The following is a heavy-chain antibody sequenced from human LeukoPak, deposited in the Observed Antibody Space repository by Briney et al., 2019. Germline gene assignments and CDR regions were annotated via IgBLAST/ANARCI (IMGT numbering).Heavy chain of an antibody. CDR1: GFTFNRYA. V-gene: IGHV3-30*02. CDR2: IRYDGSEK. CDR3: AKAYSTYSFGYPDAFDM. J-gene: IGHJ3*02. Sequence: GGSLRLSCAASGFTFNRYAMHWVRQAPGKGLGWVTFIRYDGSEKYYVDSVKGRFTISRDNFKRTLYLQMSSLRDEDTARYYCAKAYSTYSFGYPDAFDMWGHGTMVIVSS. D-gene: IGHD5-18*01.